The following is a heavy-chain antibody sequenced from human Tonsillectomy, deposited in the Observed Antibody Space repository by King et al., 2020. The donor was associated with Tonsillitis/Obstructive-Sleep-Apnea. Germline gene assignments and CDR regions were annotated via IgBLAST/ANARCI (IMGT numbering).Heavy chain of an antibody. Sequence: VQLVASGCGVVPPGRSLRLSCAASGFTFSSYGMHWVRQAPGKGLEWVAVIWYDGSHKYYADSVQGRFTISSDNSKNTLYLQMNSLRAEDTAVYYCARDSNSGSSNQFDYWGQGTLVTVSS. V-gene: IGHV3-33*01. D-gene: IGHD1-26*01. CDR3: ARDSNSGSSNQFDY. J-gene: IGHJ4*02. CDR1: GFTFSSYG. CDR2: IWYDGSHK.